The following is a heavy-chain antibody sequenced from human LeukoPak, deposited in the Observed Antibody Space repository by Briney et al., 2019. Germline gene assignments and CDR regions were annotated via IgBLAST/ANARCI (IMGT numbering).Heavy chain of an antibody. Sequence: PSETLSLTCTVSGGSISSSSYSWGWIRQPPGKGLEWIGTFYYSGSTYYNPSLKSRLTISVDTFRNHFSLKLNSVTAADTAVYYCARPYDRGAFDIWGQGTMVTVSS. V-gene: IGHV4-39*01. D-gene: IGHD3-22*01. J-gene: IGHJ3*02. CDR1: GGSISSSSYS. CDR3: ARPYDRGAFDI. CDR2: FYYSGST.